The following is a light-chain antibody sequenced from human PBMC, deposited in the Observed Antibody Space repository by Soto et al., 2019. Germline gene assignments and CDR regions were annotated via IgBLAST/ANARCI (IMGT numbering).Light chain of an antibody. V-gene: IGKV3-15*01. J-gene: IGKJ1*01. CDR1: QSLNRD. CDR3: QQYNNGPGT. Sequence: MTQSPATRSMSPGETATLSCRASQSLNRDLAWYQQKPGQPPRLLIFGASIRATGIPARFSGSGSGTEFTLTIGSLQSEDCALYYCQQYNNGPGTFGQGTKVDSK. CDR2: GAS.